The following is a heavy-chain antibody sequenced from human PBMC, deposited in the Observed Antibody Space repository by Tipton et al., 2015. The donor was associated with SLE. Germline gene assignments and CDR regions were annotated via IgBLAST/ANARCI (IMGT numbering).Heavy chain of an antibody. Sequence: KPSETLSLTCAVYGGSFSGYSWSWIRQPPGKGLEWIGEINHSGSTNYNPSLKSRVTISLDTSKNQFSLKLTSVTTADTAVYHCARDISGYNSSWFYYYSAMDVWGQGTTVTVSS. D-gene: IGHD6-13*01. J-gene: IGHJ6*02. CDR2: INHSGST. CDR3: ARDISGYNSSWFYYYSAMDV. CDR1: GGSFSGYS. V-gene: IGHV4-34*01.